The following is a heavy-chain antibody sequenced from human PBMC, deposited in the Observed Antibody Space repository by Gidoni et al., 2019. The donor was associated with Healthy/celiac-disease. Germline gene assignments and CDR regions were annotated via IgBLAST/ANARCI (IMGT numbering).Heavy chain of an antibody. CDR3: ARVGIYYSDSSGYFDY. D-gene: IGHD3-22*01. J-gene: IGHJ4*02. CDR2: IYNSGTT. Sequence: QVHLQESGPGLVKPSETLSLTCAVSGASISNGSSWGWIRQPPEKGLEWIGNIYNSGTTYYNPSLKSRVIMSVDTSKNQFSLKLTSVTAADTAVYFCARVGIYYSDSSGYFDYWGQGSLVTVSS. CDR1: GASISNGSS. V-gene: IGHV4-38-2*01.